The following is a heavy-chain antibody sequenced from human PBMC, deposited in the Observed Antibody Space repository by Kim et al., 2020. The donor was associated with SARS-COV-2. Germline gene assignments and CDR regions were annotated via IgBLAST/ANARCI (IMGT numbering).Heavy chain of an antibody. D-gene: IGHD3-16*01. CDR2: VSGGGDGP. Sequence: GGSLRLSCAASGFTFMSYSMSWVRQAPGKGLEWVSDVSGGGDGPHYADSVKGRFTISRDNSKNTVYLQMNNLRVEDTAVYYCTKGGAVDGWLVHDYWGQGTLVTVSS. CDR3: TKGGAVDGWLVHDY. CDR1: GFTFMSYS. V-gene: IGHV3-23*01. J-gene: IGHJ4*02.